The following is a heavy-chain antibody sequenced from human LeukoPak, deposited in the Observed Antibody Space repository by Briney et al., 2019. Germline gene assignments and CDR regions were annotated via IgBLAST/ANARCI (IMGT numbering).Heavy chain of an antibody. V-gene: IGHV1-69*01. CDR1: GGTFSSYA. CDR2: IIPISGTA. Sequence: SVKVSCKASGGTFSSYAISWVRQAPGQGLEWMGGIIPISGTANYAPKFQGRVTITADESTSTAYMELSSLRSEDTAVYYCARAGFGGFGVYYYYMDVWGKGTTVTVSS. CDR3: ARAGFGGFGVYYYYMDV. D-gene: IGHD3-10*01. J-gene: IGHJ6*03.